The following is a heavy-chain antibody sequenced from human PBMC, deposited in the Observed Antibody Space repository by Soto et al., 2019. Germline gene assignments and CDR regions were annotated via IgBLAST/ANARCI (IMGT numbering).Heavy chain of an antibody. J-gene: IGHJ6*02. CDR1: GGTFSSYT. CDR3: ARTYCSSTSCYHPYYYYGMDV. Sequence: QVQLVQSGAEVKKPGSSVKVSCKASGGTFSSYTISWVRQAPGQGLEWMGRIIPILGIANYAQKFQGRVTITADKSTSTAYMELSSLRSEDTAVYYCARTYCSSTSCYHPYYYYGMDVWGQGTTVTVSS. V-gene: IGHV1-69*02. D-gene: IGHD2-2*01. CDR2: IIPILGIA.